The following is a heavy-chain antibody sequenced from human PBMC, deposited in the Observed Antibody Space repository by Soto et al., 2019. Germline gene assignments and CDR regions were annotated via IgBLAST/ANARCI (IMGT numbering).Heavy chain of an antibody. V-gene: IGHV3-23*01. Sequence: EVQLLESGGGLVQPGGSLRLSCAASGFTFSSYAMSWVRQAPGKGLDWVSAISGSGGSTYYADSVKGRFTISRDNSKNTLYLQMNSLRAEDTAVYYCAKGVTMVRGVIIDYYYYMDVWGKGTTVTVSS. D-gene: IGHD3-10*01. J-gene: IGHJ6*03. CDR2: ISGSGGST. CDR3: AKGVTMVRGVIIDYYYYMDV. CDR1: GFTFSSYA.